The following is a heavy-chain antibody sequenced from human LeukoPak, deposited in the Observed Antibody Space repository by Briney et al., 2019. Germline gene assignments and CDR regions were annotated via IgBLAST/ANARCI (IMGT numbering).Heavy chain of an antibody. CDR3: ARGCIAAAGTRSVDWFDP. D-gene: IGHD6-13*01. V-gene: IGHV4-34*01. CDR2: INHSGST. J-gene: IGHJ5*02. Sequence: SETLSLTCAVYGGSFSGYYWSWIRQPPGKGLEWIGEINHSGSTNYNPSLKSRVTISVDTSKNQFSLKLSSVTAADTAVYYCARGCIAAAGTRSVDWFDPWGQGTLVTGSS. CDR1: GGSFSGYY.